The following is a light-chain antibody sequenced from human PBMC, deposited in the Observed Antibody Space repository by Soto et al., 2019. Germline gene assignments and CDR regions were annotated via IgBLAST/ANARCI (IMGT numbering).Light chain of an antibody. CDR3: QTWGSGIRVL. CDR2: VNSDGSH. Sequence: QSVLTQSPSASASLGASVKLTCTLSSGHSSYAIAWHQQQPEKGPRYLMKVNSDGSHSKGDGIPDRFSGSSSGAERYLTISSLQSEDEADYYCQTWGSGIRVLFGGGTQVTVL. J-gene: IGLJ2*01. CDR1: SGHSSYA. V-gene: IGLV4-69*01.